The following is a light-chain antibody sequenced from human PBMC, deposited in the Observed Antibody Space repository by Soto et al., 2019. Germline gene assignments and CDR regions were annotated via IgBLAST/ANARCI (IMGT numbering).Light chain of an antibody. J-gene: IGLJ1*01. Sequence: QSVLTQPPSVSGAPGQRVTISCTGSSSNIGAGYDVHWYQQLPGTAPKLLIYANINRPSGVPDRFSGSKSGTSASLAITGLQAADEADYYCQSYDSSLSALFGTGTKLTVL. CDR2: ANI. CDR3: QSYDSSLSAL. CDR1: SSNIGAGYD. V-gene: IGLV1-40*01.